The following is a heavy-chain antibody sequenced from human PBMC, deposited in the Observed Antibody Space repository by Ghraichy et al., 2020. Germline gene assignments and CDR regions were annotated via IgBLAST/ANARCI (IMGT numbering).Heavy chain of an antibody. D-gene: IGHD3-3*01. CDR3: ARAEEYYDFWSGYYHYYGMGV. CDR2: ISSSSTI. Sequence: GGSLRLSCAASGFTFSSYSMNWVRQAPGKGLEWVSYISSSSTIYYADSVKGRFTISRDNAKNSLYLQMNSLRAEDTAVYYCARAEEYYDFWSGYYHYYGMGVWGQGPTVTVSS. CDR1: GFTFSSYS. J-gene: IGHJ6*02. V-gene: IGHV3-48*04.